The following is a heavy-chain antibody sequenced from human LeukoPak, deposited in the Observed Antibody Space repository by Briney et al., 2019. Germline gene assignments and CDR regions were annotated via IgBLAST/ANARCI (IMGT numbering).Heavy chain of an antibody. V-gene: IGHV1-18*01. D-gene: IGHD1-26*01. CDR3: AREESIGRYQFLHDY. CDR1: GYTFNNFD. CDR2: ISPYNENR. Sequence: ASVKVSCKASGYTFNNFDINWVRQATGQGLEWMGWISPYNENRKYLQKLQGRVTLSTDTSTSTAYMELRSLTSDDTAVYYCAREESIGRYQFLHDYWGQGTLVTVSS. J-gene: IGHJ4*02.